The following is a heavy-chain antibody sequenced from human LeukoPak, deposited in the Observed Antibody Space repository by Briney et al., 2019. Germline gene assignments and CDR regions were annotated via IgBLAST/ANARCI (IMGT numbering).Heavy chain of an antibody. CDR1: GGSFSGYH. V-gene: IGHV4-34*01. Sequence: PSETLSLTCAVYGGSFSGYHWSWIRQPPGKGLEWIGEINHSGSTNYNPSLKSRVTISLDTSKNQFSLKLSAVTAADTAVYYGARASIEYSSSWGYWGQGTLVTVSS. D-gene: IGHD6-13*01. CDR2: INHSGST. CDR3: ARASIEYSSSWGY. J-gene: IGHJ4*02.